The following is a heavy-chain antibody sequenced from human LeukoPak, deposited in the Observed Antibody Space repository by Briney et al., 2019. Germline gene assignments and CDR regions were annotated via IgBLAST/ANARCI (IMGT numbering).Heavy chain of an antibody. Sequence: PSETLSLTCTVSGGSISSSSYYWGWIRQPPGKGLEWIGSIYYSGSTYYNPSLKSRVTISVDTSKNQFSLKLSSVTAADTAVYYCAREAVGATPGFRAFDIWGQGTMVTVSS. D-gene: IGHD1-26*01. CDR3: AREAVGATPGFRAFDI. J-gene: IGHJ3*02. CDR2: IYYSGST. V-gene: IGHV4-39*07. CDR1: GGSISSSSYY.